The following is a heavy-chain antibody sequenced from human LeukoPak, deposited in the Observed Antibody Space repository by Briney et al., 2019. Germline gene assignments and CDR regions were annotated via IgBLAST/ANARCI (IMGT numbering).Heavy chain of an antibody. Sequence: ASVTVSCKASGYTFTTYDINWVRQATGQGLEWMGWMNPNSGYTGFAQKFQGRVTFTRATSVSTAYMELSSLRSEDTAVYYCARVAGSIDYWGQGTLVTVSS. CDR1: GYTFTTYD. CDR2: MNPNSGYT. J-gene: IGHJ4*02. V-gene: IGHV1-8*03. D-gene: IGHD6-19*01. CDR3: ARVAGSIDY.